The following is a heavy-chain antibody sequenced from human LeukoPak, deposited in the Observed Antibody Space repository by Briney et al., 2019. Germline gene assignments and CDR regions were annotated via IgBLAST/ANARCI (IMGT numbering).Heavy chain of an antibody. CDR1: GYTFTSYG. CDR2: ISAYNGNT. V-gene: IGHV1-18*01. J-gene: IGHJ4*02. Sequence: ASVKVSCKASGYTFTSYGISWVRQALGQGLEWMGWISAYNGNTNYAQKLQGRVTMTTDTSTSTAYMELRSLRSDDTAVYYCARDMSLSYYDFWSGYYSYYFDYWGQGTLVTVSS. CDR3: ARDMSLSYYDFWSGYYSYYFDY. D-gene: IGHD3-3*01.